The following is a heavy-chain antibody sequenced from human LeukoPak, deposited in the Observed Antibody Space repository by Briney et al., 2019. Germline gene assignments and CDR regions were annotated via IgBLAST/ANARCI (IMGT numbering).Heavy chain of an antibody. V-gene: IGHV4-59*01. CDR1: GGSISSYY. D-gene: IGHD2-15*01. CDR2: ICYSGST. J-gene: IGHJ4*02. CDR3: ARVLHTIVDY. Sequence: SETLSLTCTVSGGSISSYYWSWIRQPPGRGLEWIGYICYSGSTNYNPSLKSRVTISVDTSKNQFSLKLSSVTAADTAVYYCARVLHTIVDYWGQGTLVTVSS.